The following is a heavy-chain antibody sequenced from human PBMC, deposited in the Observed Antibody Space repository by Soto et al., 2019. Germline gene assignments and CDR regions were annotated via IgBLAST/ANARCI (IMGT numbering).Heavy chain of an antibody. CDR3: ARGVMGISYESSGFEY. CDR1: GFTFTNYG. CDR2: ILSDGNTK. D-gene: IGHD3-22*01. V-gene: IGHV3-33*05. J-gene: IGHJ4*02. Sequence: QVQLVESGGGVVQPGRSLRLSCAASGFTFTNYGMHWVRQAPGKGLEWVALILSDGNTKYYADSVKGRLTISRDNSENTVFLQMNSLRAEDTAVYYCARGVMGISYESSGFEYWGQGALVTVSS.